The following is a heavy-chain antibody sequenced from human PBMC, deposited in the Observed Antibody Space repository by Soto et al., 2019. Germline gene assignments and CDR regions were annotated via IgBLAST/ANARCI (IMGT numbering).Heavy chain of an antibody. V-gene: IGHV3-21*01. D-gene: IGHD4-17*01. CDR3: ARVTYYGDYPGFDY. J-gene: IGHJ4*02. Sequence: EVQLVESGGGLVKPGGSLRLSCAASGFTFSSYSMNWVRQAPGKGLEWVSSISSSSSYIYYADSVKGRFTISRDNAKNSRYLQMNSLRAEGTAVYYCARVTYYGDYPGFDYWGQGTLVTVSS. CDR2: ISSSSSYI. CDR1: GFTFSSYS.